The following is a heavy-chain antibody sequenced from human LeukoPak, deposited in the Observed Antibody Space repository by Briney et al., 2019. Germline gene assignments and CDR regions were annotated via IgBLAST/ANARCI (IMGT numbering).Heavy chain of an antibody. CDR1: GYTFRSYY. J-gene: IGHJ4*02. V-gene: IGHV1-46*01. D-gene: IGHD1-1*01. Sequence: ASVKVSCKASGYTFRSYYMHWVRQPPEQALECIGVINPSGGSTSYAQRFQGRVTMTRDTSTSTFYMALSSLRSEDTAMYYCARHSLPGTTPFDYWGQGTLVTVSS. CDR2: INPSGGST. CDR3: ARHSLPGTTPFDY.